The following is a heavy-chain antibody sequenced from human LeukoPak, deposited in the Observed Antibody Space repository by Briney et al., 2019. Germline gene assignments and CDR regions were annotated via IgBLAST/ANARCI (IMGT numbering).Heavy chain of an antibody. CDR1: VGSLSQYY. CDR2: FYYTVTT. Sequence: PSETLSLTCTLSVGSLSQYYCGWVRQPPGKGLGWIGYFYYTVTTNYNPSLKSRVTISVDTSKHQFSLKLNSVTAADTAVYYCAREDPRTKVPEGMDVWGQGTSVTVS. V-gene: IGHV4-59*01. D-gene: IGHD4/OR15-4a*01. J-gene: IGHJ6*02. CDR3: AREDPRTKVPEGMDV.